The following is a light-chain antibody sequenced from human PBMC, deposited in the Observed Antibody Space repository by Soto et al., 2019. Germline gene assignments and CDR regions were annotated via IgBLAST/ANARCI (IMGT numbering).Light chain of an antibody. CDR2: DTS. Sequence: EIVMTQSPATLSESPGEGATLCCRASQGIGDTLAWYQQKPGQTPRLLIYDTSIRATGVPARFSGSRSGAEFTLTISSLQSEDFAVYYCQHYVNWPLTFGGGTKVESK. CDR3: QHYVNWPLT. J-gene: IGKJ4*01. V-gene: IGKV3-15*01. CDR1: QGIGDT.